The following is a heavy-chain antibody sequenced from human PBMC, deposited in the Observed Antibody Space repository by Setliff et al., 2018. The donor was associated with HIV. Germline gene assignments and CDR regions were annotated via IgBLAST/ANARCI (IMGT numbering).Heavy chain of an antibody. J-gene: IGHJ6*03. CDR1: GFTFSDYW. D-gene: IGHD2-2*01. Sequence: GGSLRLSCAASGFTFSDYWMTWVRQAPGKGLEWAANIKQDGSEKYCVDSVKGRFTISRDNAKNSLYLQMNSLGAEDTAVYYCARGRRVSSNYYYYYMDVWGKGTTVTVSS. V-gene: IGHV3-7*03. CDR2: IKQDGSEK. CDR3: ARGRRVSSNYYYYYMDV.